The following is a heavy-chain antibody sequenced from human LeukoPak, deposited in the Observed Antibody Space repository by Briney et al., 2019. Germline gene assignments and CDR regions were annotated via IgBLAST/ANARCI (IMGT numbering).Heavy chain of an antibody. CDR3: AKELTIVVVPAAEKALDY. CDR2: IRYDGSNK. Sequence: PGGSLRLSCAASGFTFSSYGMHWVRQAPGKGLEWVAFIRYDGSNKYYADSVKGRFTISRDNSKSTLYLQMNSLRAEDTAVYYCAKELTIVVVPAAEKALDYWGQGTLVTVSS. J-gene: IGHJ4*02. D-gene: IGHD2-2*01. CDR1: GFTFSSYG. V-gene: IGHV3-30*02.